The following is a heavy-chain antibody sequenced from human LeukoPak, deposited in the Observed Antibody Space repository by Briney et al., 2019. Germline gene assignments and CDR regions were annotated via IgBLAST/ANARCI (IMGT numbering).Heavy chain of an antibody. V-gene: IGHV3-23*01. CDR1: GFTFSTYA. CDR3: AKGEYSSSSPFDY. J-gene: IGHJ4*02. D-gene: IGHD6-6*01. CDR2: ISGSGGST. Sequence: GGSLRLSCAASGFTFSTYAMSWVRQAPGKGLEWVSAISGSGGSTYYADSVKGRFTISRDNSKNTLYLQMNSLRAEDTAVYYCAKGEYSSSSPFDYWGQGTLVTVSS.